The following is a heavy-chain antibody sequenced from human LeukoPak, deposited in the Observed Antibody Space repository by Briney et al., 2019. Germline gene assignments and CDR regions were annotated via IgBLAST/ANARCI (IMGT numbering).Heavy chain of an antibody. D-gene: IGHD5-18*01. CDR2: INPSGGST. J-gene: IGHJ6*03. CDR1: GYTFTSYY. V-gene: IGHV1-46*01. Sequence: ASVKVSCKASGYTFTSYYMHWVRQAPGQGLEWMGIINPSGGSTSYAQKFQGRVTITRDTSASTAYMELSSLRSEDTAVYYCATDPSTKDHVDTAIPYYYYYYMDVWGKGTTVTVSS. CDR3: ATDPSTKDHVDTAIPYYYYYYMDV.